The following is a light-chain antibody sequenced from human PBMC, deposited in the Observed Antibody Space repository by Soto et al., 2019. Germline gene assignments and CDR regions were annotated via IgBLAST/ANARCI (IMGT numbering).Light chain of an antibody. CDR2: GAS. CDR1: QSVSSY. CDR3: QQYNNWPPWT. V-gene: IGKV3-15*01. J-gene: IGKJ1*01. Sequence: EIVLPPSPATLSLAPGARATLCCRASQSVSSYLAWYQQKPGQAPRLLIYGASTRATGIPARFSGSGSGTEFTLTISSLQSEDFAVYYCQQYNNWPPWTFGQGTKVDI.